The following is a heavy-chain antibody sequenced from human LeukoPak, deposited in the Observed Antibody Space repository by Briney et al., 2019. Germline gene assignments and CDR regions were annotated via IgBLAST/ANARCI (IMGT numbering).Heavy chain of an antibody. CDR2: IWYDGSNK. Sequence: GGSLRLSCAASGFSLKDHAMHWVRQAPGKGLEWVAVIWYDGSNKYYADSVKGRFTISRDNSKNTLYLQMNSLRAEDTAVYYCATGRNGVVPAPILGVGPWAYYYAMDVWGKGTTVTVSA. J-gene: IGHJ6*04. CDR1: GFSLKDHA. D-gene: IGHD2-2*02. CDR3: ATGRNGVVPAPILGVGPWAYYYAMDV. V-gene: IGHV3-33*08.